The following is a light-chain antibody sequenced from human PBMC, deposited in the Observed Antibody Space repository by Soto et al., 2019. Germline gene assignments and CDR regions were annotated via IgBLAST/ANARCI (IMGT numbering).Light chain of an antibody. CDR1: QSVSSGS. CDR3: QQYGSSLLT. Sequence: EIVLTQSPGTLSLSPGERATLSCRASQSVSSGSLAWYQQKPGQAPRLLIYDASSRATGIPDRFSGSGSGTDFTLTISRLEPADFAGYYCQQYGSSLLTFGGGTKVDIK. CDR2: DAS. J-gene: IGKJ4*01. V-gene: IGKV3-20*01.